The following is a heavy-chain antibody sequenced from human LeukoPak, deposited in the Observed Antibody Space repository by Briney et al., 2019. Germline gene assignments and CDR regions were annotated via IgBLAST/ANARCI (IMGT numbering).Heavy chain of an antibody. CDR1: GGTFSIYA. J-gene: IGHJ5*02. D-gene: IGHD3-10*01. CDR3: ARTGSGSYYSNWFDP. Sequence: ASVKVSCKASGGTFSIYAISWVRQAPGQGLEWMGGIIPIFGTANYAKKFQGRVTITADESTSTAYMELSSLRSEDTAVYYCARTGSGSYYSNWFDPWGQGTLVTVSS. CDR2: IIPIFGTA. V-gene: IGHV1-69*13.